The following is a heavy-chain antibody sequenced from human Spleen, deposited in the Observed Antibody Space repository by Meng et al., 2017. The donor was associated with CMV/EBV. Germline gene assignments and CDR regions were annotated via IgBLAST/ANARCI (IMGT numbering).Heavy chain of an antibody. J-gene: IGHJ4*02. V-gene: IGHV4-61*01. CDR2: IYYSGST. D-gene: IGHD2-2*01. CDR3: ARGAYCSSTSCWRGGVDY. Sequence: TLSLTCTVSGGSVSSGSYYWSWIRQPPGKGLEWIGYIYYSGSTNYNPSLKSRVTISVDTSKNQFSLKLSSVTAADTAVYYCARGAYCSSTSCWRGGVDYWGQGTLVTVSS. CDR1: GGSVSSGSYY.